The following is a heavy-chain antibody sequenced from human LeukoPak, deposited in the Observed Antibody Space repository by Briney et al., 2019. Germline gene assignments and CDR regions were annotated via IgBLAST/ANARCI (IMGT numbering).Heavy chain of an antibody. CDR2: INHSGST. D-gene: IGHD6-6*01. CDR3: ARVKYSSSLDYWYFDL. V-gene: IGHV4-34*01. CDR1: GGSFSGYY. Sequence: SETLSLTCAVYGGSFSGYYWSWIRQPPGKGLEWIGEINHSGSTNYNPSLKSRVTISADTSKNQFSLKLSSVTAADTAVYYCARVKYSSSLDYWYFDLWGRGTLVTVSS. J-gene: IGHJ2*01.